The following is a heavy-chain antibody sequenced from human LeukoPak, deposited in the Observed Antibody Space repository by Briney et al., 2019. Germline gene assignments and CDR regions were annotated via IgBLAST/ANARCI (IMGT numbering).Heavy chain of an antibody. D-gene: IGHD2-2*01. CDR1: GDSVSSNSAA. V-gene: IGHV6-1*01. Sequence: SQTLSLTCAISGDSVSSNSAAWNWLRQSPSRGLEWLGRTYYRSKLYNDYAGSVKSRITINPDTSKNQFSLQLNSVTPEDTAVYYCARGGYCSSTSCWWDYYYGMDVWGQGTTVTVSS. J-gene: IGHJ6*02. CDR3: ARGGYCSSTSCWWDYYYGMDV. CDR2: TYYRSKLYN.